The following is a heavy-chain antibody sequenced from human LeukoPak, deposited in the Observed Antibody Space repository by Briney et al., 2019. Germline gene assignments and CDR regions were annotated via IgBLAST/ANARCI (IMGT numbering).Heavy chain of an antibody. J-gene: IGHJ4*02. CDR1: GFTFSSYS. CDR3: ARGVTVTTDF. Sequence: GGSLRLSCAASGFTFSSYSMNWVRQAPGKGLEWVSGLSSSGGSTFYADSVKGRFTISRDNSKNTVYLQMNSLRGEDTAIYYCARGVTVTTDFWGQGTLVTVSS. V-gene: IGHV3-23*01. CDR2: LSSSGGST. D-gene: IGHD4-17*01.